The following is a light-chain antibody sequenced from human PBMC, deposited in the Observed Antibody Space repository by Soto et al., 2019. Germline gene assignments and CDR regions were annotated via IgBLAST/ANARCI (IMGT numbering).Light chain of an antibody. CDR2: DAS. CDR3: QQRSDWRMYT. Sequence: EIVLTQSPATLSLSPGERATLSCRASQSVSIYLAWYQRKPGQAPRLLIYDASNRATGIPARFSGSGSGTDFTLTINCLEPEDFAVYYCQQRSDWRMYTFGQGTKLEIK. CDR1: QSVSIY. V-gene: IGKV3-11*01. J-gene: IGKJ2*01.